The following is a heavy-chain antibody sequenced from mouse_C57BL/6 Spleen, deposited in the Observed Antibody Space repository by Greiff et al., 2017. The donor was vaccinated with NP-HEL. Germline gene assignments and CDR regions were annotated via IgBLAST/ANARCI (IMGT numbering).Heavy chain of an antibody. Sequence: EVMLVESGPELVKPGASVKMSCKASGYTFTDYNMHWVKQSHGKSLEWIGYINPNNGGTSYNQKFKGKATLTVNKSSSTAYMELRSLTSEDSAVYYCARNYDYFDYWGQGTTLTVSS. CDR3: ARNYDYFDY. CDR2: INPNNGGT. CDR1: GYTFTDYN. J-gene: IGHJ2*01. V-gene: IGHV1-22*01.